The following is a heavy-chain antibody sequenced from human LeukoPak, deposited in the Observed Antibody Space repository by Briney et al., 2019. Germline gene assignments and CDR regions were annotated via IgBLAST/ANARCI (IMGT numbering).Heavy chain of an antibody. CDR3: AKTPPEYCSSTSCYFYFDY. CDR2: ISGSGGST. J-gene: IGHJ4*02. D-gene: IGHD2-2*01. CDR1: GFTFSSYA. Sequence: GGSLRLSCAASGFTFSSYAMSWVRQAPGKGLEWVSAISGSGGSTYYADSVKGRFTISRDNSKNTLYLQTNSLRAEDTAVYYCAKTPPEYCSSTSCYFYFDYWGQGTLVTVSS. V-gene: IGHV3-23*01.